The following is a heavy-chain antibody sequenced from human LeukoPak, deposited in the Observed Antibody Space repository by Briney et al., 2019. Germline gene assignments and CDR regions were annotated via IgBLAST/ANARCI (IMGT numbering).Heavy chain of an antibody. Sequence: GGSLRLSCAASGFTFSSYSMNWVRQAPGKGLGRVSSISSSSSYIYYADSVKGRFTISRDNAKNSLYLQMNSLRAEDTAVYYCARDMLCSSTSCYGGYNWNYHGYYYYMDVWAKGPRSPSP. CDR3: ARDMLCSSTSCYGGYNWNYHGYYYYMDV. CDR1: GFTFSSYS. D-gene: IGHD2-2*01. J-gene: IGHJ6*03. CDR2: ISSSSSYI. V-gene: IGHV3-21*01.